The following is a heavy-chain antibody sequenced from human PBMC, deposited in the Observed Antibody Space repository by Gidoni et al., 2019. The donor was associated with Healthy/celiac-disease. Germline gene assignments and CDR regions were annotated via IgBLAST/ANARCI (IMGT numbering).Heavy chain of an antibody. CDR2: INHSGST. CDR3: ARGLRYSSSPVWFDP. D-gene: IGHD6-6*01. J-gene: IGHJ5*02. V-gene: IGHV4-34*01. CDR1: AGSFSGYY. Sequence: QVQLQQWAAGLLKPSATLSLTCAFYAGSFSGYYWSWIRQPPGKGPEWIGEINHSGSTNYNPSLKSRVTISVDTSKNQFSLKLSSVTAADTAVYYCARGLRYSSSPVWFDPWGQGTLVTVSS.